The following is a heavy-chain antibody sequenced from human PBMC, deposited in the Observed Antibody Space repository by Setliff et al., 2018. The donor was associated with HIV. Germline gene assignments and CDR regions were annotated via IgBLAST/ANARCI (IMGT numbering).Heavy chain of an antibody. CDR1: GSTFSNAW. V-gene: IGHV3-15*07. CDR3: NTVRTRYSSTWF. D-gene: IGHD6-13*01. CDR2: MKSKTDGGTT. Sequence: LRLSCAASGSTFSNAWMNWVRQAPGKGLEWVGRMKSKTDGGTTDYAAPVKGRFTISRDDSKSTLYLQMNSLKPEDSAVYYCNTVRTRYSSTWFWGQGTLVTVSS. J-gene: IGHJ4*02.